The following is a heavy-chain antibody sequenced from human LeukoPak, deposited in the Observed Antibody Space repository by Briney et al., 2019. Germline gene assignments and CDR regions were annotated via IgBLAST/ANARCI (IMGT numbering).Heavy chain of an antibody. V-gene: IGHV4-38-2*02. CDR2: IFHSGST. J-gene: IGHJ4*02. D-gene: IGHD3-22*01. Sequence: SDTLSLTCTVSGYSISSGYYWGWIRQPPGKGLEWVGNIFHSGSTYYNPSLKSRVTISVDTVDTSKNQFPLKLSSVTAADTAVYYCARQFYYDTRAYFDFWGQGALVTVSS. CDR1: GYSISSGYY. CDR3: ARQFYYDTRAYFDF.